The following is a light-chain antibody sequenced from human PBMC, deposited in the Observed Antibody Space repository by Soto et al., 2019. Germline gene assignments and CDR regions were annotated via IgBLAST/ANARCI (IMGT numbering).Light chain of an antibody. Sequence: ECGWTKSTAAQSLSPGERADLSGRGSQSLTSYLAWYQQKPGQAPRLLIYDASNRATGIPARFSGSGPGTDFILTISSLEPEDFAVYYGQQRSNWEWTFGQGTKVDIK. V-gene: IGKV3-11*01. CDR1: QSLTSY. J-gene: IGKJ1*01. CDR3: QQRSNWEWT. CDR2: DAS.